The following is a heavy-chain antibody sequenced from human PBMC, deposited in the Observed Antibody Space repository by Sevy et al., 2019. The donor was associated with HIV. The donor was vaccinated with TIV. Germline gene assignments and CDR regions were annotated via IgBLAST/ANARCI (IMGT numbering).Heavy chain of an antibody. Sequence: GGSLRLSCAASGFTFSSYGMHWVRQAPGKGLEWEAVISYDGSNKYYADSVKCRFTISRDNSKNTLYLQMNSLRAEDTAVYYCAKDESCSGGSCYRGTYFEHWGQGTLVTVSS. CDR3: AKDESCSGGSCYRGTYFEH. D-gene: IGHD2-15*01. CDR2: ISYDGSNK. V-gene: IGHV3-30*18. CDR1: GFTFSSYG. J-gene: IGHJ1*01.